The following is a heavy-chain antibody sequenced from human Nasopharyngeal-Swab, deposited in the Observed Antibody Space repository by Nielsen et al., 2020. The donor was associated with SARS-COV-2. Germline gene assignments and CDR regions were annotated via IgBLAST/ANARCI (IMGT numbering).Heavy chain of an antibody. CDR2: IIPISGIA. V-gene: IGHV1-69*04. J-gene: IGHJ4*02. Sequence: VRQMPGKGLEWMGRIIPISGIANNAQKFQGRVTITADKSTSTAYMELTSLRSEDTAVYYCAREGPGPPMTTVTPYFDYWGQGTLVTVSS. D-gene: IGHD4-11*01. CDR3: AREGPGPPMTTVTPYFDY.